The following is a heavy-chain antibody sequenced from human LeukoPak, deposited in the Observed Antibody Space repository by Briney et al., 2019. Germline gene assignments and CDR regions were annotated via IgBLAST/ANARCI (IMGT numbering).Heavy chain of an antibody. Sequence: ASVKVSCKASGYTFTSYDICWVRQAPGQGLEWMGIINPSGGSTSYAQKFQGRVTMTRDTSTSTVYMELSSLRSEDTAVYYCARDLLGTIDYWGQGTLVTVSS. V-gene: IGHV1-46*01. CDR3: ARDLLGTIDY. CDR1: GYTFTSYD. CDR2: INPSGGST. D-gene: IGHD1-14*01. J-gene: IGHJ4*02.